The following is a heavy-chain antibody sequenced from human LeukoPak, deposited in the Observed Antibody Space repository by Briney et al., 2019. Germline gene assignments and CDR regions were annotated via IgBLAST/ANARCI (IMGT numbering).Heavy chain of an antibody. V-gene: IGHV1-46*01. J-gene: IGHJ4*02. Sequence: GASVKVSCKTSGYTFSSHSMNWVRQAPGQGLEWMGIINPSGGSTSYAQKFQGRVTMTRDTSTSTVYMELSSLRSEDTAVYYCARDFAYYDILTGPDYWGQGTLVTVSS. D-gene: IGHD3-9*01. CDR2: INPSGGST. CDR1: GYTFSSHS. CDR3: ARDFAYYDILTGPDY.